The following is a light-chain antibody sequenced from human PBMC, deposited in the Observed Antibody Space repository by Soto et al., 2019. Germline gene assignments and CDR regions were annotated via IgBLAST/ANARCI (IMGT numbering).Light chain of an antibody. V-gene: IGLV9-49*01. Sequence: QLVLTQPPSASASLGASVTLTCTLSSGYSNYKVDWYQQRPGKGPRFVMRVGTGGIVGSKGDGIPDRFSVLGSGLNRYLTIKNMKEEDESDYHRGVVHGSGRVFGGGTKLTVL. J-gene: IGLJ3*02. CDR1: SGYSNYK. CDR3: GVVHGSGRV. CDR2: VGTGGIVG.